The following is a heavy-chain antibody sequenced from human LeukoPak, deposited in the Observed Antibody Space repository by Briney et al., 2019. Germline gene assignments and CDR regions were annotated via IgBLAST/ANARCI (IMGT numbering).Heavy chain of an antibody. CDR3: AREAGVPMD. CDR1: GGSISSYY. CDR2: TYYSGST. V-gene: IGHV4-59*01. J-gene: IGHJ4*02. Sequence: SETLSLTCTISGGSISSYYWSWIRQPPGKGLEWIGYTYYSGSTNYNPSLKSRVTVSVDTSKNQFSLKLSSVTVADTAVYYCAREAGVPMDWGQGTLVTVSS. D-gene: IGHD2-8*01.